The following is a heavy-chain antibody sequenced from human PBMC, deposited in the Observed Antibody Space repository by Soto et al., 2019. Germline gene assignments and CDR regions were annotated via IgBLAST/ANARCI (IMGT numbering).Heavy chain of an antibody. J-gene: IGHJ4*02. Sequence: QVELQESGPGLVKPSQTLSLTCTVSGGSISSGGYYWSWVRQHPGKGLEWIGYIYDSGSTYYNPYLKSRVTTSVDTSKNQFSLKLTSVTAADTAVYYCASQATGWYPDYWGQGTLVTVSS. CDR3: ASQATGWYPDY. D-gene: IGHD6-19*01. CDR2: IYDSGST. V-gene: IGHV4-31*03. CDR1: GGSISSGGYY.